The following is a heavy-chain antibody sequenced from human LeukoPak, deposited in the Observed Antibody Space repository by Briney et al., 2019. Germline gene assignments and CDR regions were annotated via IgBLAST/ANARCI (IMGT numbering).Heavy chain of an antibody. CDR1: GYSFAAYW. D-gene: IGHD7-27*01. V-gene: IGHV5-51*01. CDR2: FYPGDSDT. J-gene: IGHJ3*02. CDR3: ARPANWGSPNDFAI. Sequence: GESLKISCKASGYSFAAYWIGWVRQMPGQGLEWVGIFYPGDSDTRYSPSFQGQVTMSADRSISTAYLQWSSLKASDTAMYYCARPANWGSPNDFAIRGQGTMVTVSS.